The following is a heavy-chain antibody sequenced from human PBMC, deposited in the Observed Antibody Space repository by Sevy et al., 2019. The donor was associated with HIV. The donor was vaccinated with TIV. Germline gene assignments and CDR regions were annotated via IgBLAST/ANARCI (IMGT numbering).Heavy chain of an antibody. CDR3: AKGLPYIVVVPAAIGWFDP. V-gene: IGHV3-30*02. J-gene: IGHJ5*02. D-gene: IGHD2-2*01. Sequence: GGSLRLSCAASGFTFSSYGMHWVRQAPGKGLEWVAFIRYDGSNKYYADSVKGRFTISRDNSKNTLYLQMNSLRAEDTAVYYCAKGLPYIVVVPAAIGWFDPWGQGTLVTVSS. CDR1: GFTFSSYG. CDR2: IRYDGSNK.